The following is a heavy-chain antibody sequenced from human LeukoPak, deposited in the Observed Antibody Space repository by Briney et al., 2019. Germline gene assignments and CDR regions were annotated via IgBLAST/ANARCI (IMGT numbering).Heavy chain of an antibody. CDR2: IIPIFGTA. CDR3: ARDGDYGDYVPYY. CDR1: GGTCSSYA. V-gene: IGHV1-69*06. D-gene: IGHD4-17*01. Sequence: ASVKVSCKASGGTCSSYAISWVRQAPGQGLEWMGGIIPIFGTANYAQKFQGRVTITADKSTSTAYMELSSLRSEDTAVYYCARDGDYGDYVPYYWGQGTLVTVSS. J-gene: IGHJ4*02.